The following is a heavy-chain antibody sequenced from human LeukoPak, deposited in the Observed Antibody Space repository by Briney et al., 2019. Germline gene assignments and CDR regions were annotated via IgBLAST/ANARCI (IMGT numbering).Heavy chain of an antibody. Sequence: PGGSLRLSCTASGSTFGDYAMSWVRQAPGKGLEWVGFIRSKAYGGTTEYAASVKGRFTISRDDSKSIAYLQMNSLKTEDTAVYYCTRGRVRGGNYYYYMDVWGKGTTVTVSS. CDR1: GSTFGDYA. V-gene: IGHV3-49*04. CDR3: TRGRVRGGNYYYYMDV. D-gene: IGHD3-10*01. J-gene: IGHJ6*03. CDR2: IRSKAYGGTT.